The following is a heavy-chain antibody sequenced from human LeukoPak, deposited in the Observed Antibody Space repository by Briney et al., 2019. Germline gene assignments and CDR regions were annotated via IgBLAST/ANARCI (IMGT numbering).Heavy chain of an antibody. D-gene: IGHD6-19*01. J-gene: IGHJ4*02. CDR2: IFYSGSA. V-gene: IGHV4-39*01. CDR1: GGSITSSSYY. CDR3: ARKVGSGWYFDY. Sequence: SETLSLTCTVSGGSITSSSYYWGWIRQPPGKGLEWIGSIFYSGSAYYNPSLKGRVTISADTAKNQFSLQLSSVTAADTAVYYCARKVGSGWYFDYWGQGTLVTVSS.